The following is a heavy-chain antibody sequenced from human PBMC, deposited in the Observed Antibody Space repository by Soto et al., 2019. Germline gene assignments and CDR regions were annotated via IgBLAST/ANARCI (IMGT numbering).Heavy chain of an antibody. CDR3: ARRIGNILTGYYFDY. Sequence: SETLSLTCTVSGGSFSSSSYCWGWIRQPPGKGLEWIGTICYSGSTYYNPSLKSRVTISVDTSKNHFSLKLTSVTAADTAVYYCARRIGNILTGYYFDYWGQGTLVTVSS. D-gene: IGHD3-9*01. J-gene: IGHJ4*02. CDR2: ICYSGST. V-gene: IGHV4-39*02. CDR1: GGSFSSSSYC.